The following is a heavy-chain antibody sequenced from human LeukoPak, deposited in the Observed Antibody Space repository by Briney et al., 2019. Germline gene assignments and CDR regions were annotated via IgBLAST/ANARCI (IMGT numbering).Heavy chain of an antibody. CDR2: ISSSSSYI. Sequence: GGSLRLSCAASGFTFSSYSMNWVSQAPGKGLEWVSSISSSSSYIYYADSVKGRFTISRDNAKNSLYLQINSLRAEDTAVYYCARGGTMVRGVTWGQGTLVTVSS. CDR3: ARGGTMVRGVT. V-gene: IGHV3-21*01. CDR1: GFTFSSYS. J-gene: IGHJ5*02. D-gene: IGHD3-10*01.